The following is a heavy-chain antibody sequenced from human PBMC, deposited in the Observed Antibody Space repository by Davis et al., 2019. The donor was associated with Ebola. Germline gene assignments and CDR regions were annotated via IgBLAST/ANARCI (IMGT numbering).Heavy chain of an antibody. D-gene: IGHD1-1*01. V-gene: IGHV1-8*01. CDR3: ARDVRGITGPSEY. Sequence: AASVKVSCKASGYTFTSYDINWVRQATGQGPEWMGWMNPNSGNTGYAQKFQGRVSMTRNTSISTAYMELSSLRSEDTAVYYCARDVRGITGPSEYWGQGTLVTVSS. CDR2: MNPNSGNT. CDR1: GYTFTSYD. J-gene: IGHJ4*02.